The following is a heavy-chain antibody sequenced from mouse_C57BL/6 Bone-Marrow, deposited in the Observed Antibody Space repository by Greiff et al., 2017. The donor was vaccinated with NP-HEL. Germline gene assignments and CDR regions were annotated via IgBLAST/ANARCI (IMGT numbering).Heavy chain of an antibody. CDR2: INPNYGTT. J-gene: IGHJ4*01. CDR1: GYSFTDYN. V-gene: IGHV1-39*01. CDR3: ARGGHFYYYAMDY. Sequence: EVQLQQSGPELVKPGASVKISCKASGYSFTDYNMNWVKQSNGKSLEWIGVINPNYGTTSYNQKFKGKATLTVDQSSRTAYMQLNRLTSEDAAVYYCARGGHFYYYAMDYWGQGTSVTVSS.